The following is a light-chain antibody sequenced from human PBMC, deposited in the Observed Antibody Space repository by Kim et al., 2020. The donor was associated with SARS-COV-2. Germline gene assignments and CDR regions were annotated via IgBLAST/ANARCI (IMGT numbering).Light chain of an antibody. Sequence: ALGQTVRITCQGDSLRSYYASWYQQKPGQGPVLVIYGKNNRPSGIPDRFSGSSSGNTASLTITGAQAEDEADYYCNSRDSSGNHLVFGGGTKVTVL. CDR2: GKN. J-gene: IGLJ3*02. V-gene: IGLV3-19*01. CDR1: SLRSYY. CDR3: NSRDSSGNHLV.